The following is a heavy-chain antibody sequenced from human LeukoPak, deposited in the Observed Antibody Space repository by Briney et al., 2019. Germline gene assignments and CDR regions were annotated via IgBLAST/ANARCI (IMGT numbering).Heavy chain of an antibody. CDR3: ASYENYYDSSGYLA. CDR1: GFTFSSYW. CDR2: INSDGSST. J-gene: IGHJ5*02. V-gene: IGHV3-74*01. D-gene: IGHD3-22*01. Sequence: GGSLRLSCAASGFTFSSYWMHWVRQAPGKGLVWVSRINSDGSSTFYADSVKGRFTISRDNAKNSLYLQMNSLRAEDTAVYYCASYENYYDSSGYLAWGQGTLVTVSS.